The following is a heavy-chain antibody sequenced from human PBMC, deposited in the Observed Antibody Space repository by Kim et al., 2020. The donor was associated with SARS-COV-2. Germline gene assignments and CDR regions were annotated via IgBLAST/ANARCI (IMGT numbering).Heavy chain of an antibody. V-gene: IGHV4-59*01. J-gene: IGHJ5*02. D-gene: IGHD6-13*01. Sequence: KAIDRLRYIHYCGCSTSTPSLKSRVTISVDTSKSQFSLKLSSVTAADAAVYYCARGVAAPGRAWWFDPWGQGTLVTVSS. CDR2: IHYCGCS. CDR3: ARGVAAPGRAWWFDP.